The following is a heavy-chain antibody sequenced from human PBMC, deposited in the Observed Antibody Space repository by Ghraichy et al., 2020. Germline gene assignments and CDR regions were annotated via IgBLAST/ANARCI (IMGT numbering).Heavy chain of an antibody. J-gene: IGHJ4*02. D-gene: IGHD6-13*01. CDR3: AATWGEQQLAS. V-gene: IGHV3-23*01. Sequence: LSLTCAASGFTFSSYAMSWVRQAPGKGLEWVSAISGSGGSTYYADSVKGRFTISRDNSKNTLYLQMNSLRAEDTAVYYCAATWGEQQLASWGQGTLVTVSS. CDR2: ISGSGGST. CDR1: GFTFSSYA.